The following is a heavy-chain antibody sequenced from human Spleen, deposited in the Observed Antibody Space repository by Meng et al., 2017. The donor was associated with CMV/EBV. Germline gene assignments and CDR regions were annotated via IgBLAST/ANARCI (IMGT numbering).Heavy chain of an antibody. CDR2: INSEGSST. V-gene: IGHV3-74*01. CDR3: ARGNYYGMDV. CDR1: RFTFSNYW. J-gene: IGHJ6*02. Sequence: GESLKISCAASRFTFSNYWMHRVRQAPGKGLVWVSRINSEGSSTSYADSVKGRFTISRDNAKNTVYLQMNSLRAEDTAVYYCARGNYYGMDVWGQGTTVTVSS.